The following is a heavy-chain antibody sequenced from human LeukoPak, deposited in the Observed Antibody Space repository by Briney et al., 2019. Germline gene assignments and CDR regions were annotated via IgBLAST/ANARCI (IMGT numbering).Heavy chain of an antibody. CDR2: ISSSSSYI. Sequence: GGSLRLSCAASGFTFSSYIMNWVRQAPGKGLEWVSSISSSSSYIYYADSVKGRFTISRDNAKNSLYLQMNSLRAEDTAVYYCARRSGIAVAGAFDYWGQGTLVTVSS. CDR3: ARRSGIAVAGAFDY. CDR1: GFTFSSYI. J-gene: IGHJ4*02. V-gene: IGHV3-21*04. D-gene: IGHD6-19*01.